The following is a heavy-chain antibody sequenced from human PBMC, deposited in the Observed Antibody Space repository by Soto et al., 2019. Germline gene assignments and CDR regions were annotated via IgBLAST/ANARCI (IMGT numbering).Heavy chain of an antibody. J-gene: IGHJ4*02. V-gene: IGHV1-58*01. CDR1: GFTFTSSA. D-gene: IGHD5-18*01. CDR3: AAGTSGTAMVVAY. CDR2: IVVGSGNT. Sequence: ASVKVSCKASGFTFTSSAVQWVRQARGQRLEWIGWIVVGSGNTNYAQKFQERVTITRDMSTSTAYMELSSLRSEDTAVYYCAAGTSGTAMVVAYWGQGTLVTVSS.